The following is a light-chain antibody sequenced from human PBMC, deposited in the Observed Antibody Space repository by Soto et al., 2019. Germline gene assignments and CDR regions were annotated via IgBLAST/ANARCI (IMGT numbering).Light chain of an antibody. V-gene: IGKV1-9*01. J-gene: IGKJ4*01. CDR2: DAS. Sequence: IQLTQSPSSLSASVGDRVTITYRASQGISSYLGWYQQKPGKAPNLLIYDASTLHSGVPSRFSGSGSGTEFTLTISSLQPDEFATYDCQQYNSYSLTVGGGTKVDIK. CDR3: QQYNSYSLT. CDR1: QGISSY.